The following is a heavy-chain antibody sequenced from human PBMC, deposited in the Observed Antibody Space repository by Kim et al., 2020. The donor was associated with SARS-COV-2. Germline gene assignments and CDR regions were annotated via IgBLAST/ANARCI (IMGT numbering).Heavy chain of an antibody. CDR3: AGGEDVDSGRYGGMDV. J-gene: IGHJ6*02. CDR1: GGSFNDYY. V-gene: IGHV4-34*01. CDR2: INHSGST. D-gene: IGHD3-10*01. Sequence: SETLSLICAVYGGSFNDYYWSWIRQPPGKGLEWIGEINHSGSTNYNPSLRSRVIISVDTSKNQFSLKLSSVTAADTGVYYCAGGEDVDSGRYGGMDVWGQGTTVTVSS.